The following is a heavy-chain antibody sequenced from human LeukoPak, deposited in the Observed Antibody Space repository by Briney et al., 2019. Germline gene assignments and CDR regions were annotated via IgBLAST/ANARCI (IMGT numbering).Heavy chain of an antibody. V-gene: IGHV7-4-1*02. CDR1: GYTFTSSA. J-gene: IGHJ4*02. Sequence: ASVKVSCKASGYTFTSSALNWVRQAPGQGLEWMGWINTNTGNPTYAQGFTGRFVFSLDTSVSTAYLHISSLKAEDTAVHYCATDLKKGDSGCFDYWGQGTLVTVSS. D-gene: IGHD6-19*01. CDR3: ATDLKKGDSGCFDY. CDR2: INTNTGNP.